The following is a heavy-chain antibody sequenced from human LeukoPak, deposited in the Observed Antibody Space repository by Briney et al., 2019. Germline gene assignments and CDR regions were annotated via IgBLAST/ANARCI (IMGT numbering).Heavy chain of an antibody. CDR3: ARGPSGYHNT. D-gene: IGHD5-12*01. J-gene: IGHJ4*02. CDR1: GFTFSSYG. V-gene: IGHV3-30*02. Sequence: GGSLRLSCAASGFTFSSYGMHWVRQAPGKGLEWVSFIRYDGSDKYYADSVKGRFTISRDNSKNTLYLQMNSLRAEDTAVYYCARGPSGYHNTGGQGTLVTVSS. CDR2: IRYDGSDK.